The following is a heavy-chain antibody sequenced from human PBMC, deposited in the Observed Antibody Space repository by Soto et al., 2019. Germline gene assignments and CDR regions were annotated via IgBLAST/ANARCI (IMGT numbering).Heavy chain of an antibody. CDR3: ESDPGGSEPPYNWFDT. CDR2: ISSSSSYI. D-gene: IGHD1-26*01. J-gene: IGHJ5*02. CDR1: GFTFSSYS. V-gene: IGHV3-21*01. Sequence: GGSLRLSCAASGFTFSSYSMNWVRQAPGKGLEWVSSISSSSSYIYYADSVMGRFTISRDNAKNSLYLQMNSLRAEDTAVYYCESDPGGSEPPYNWFDTWGQGTLVTVSS.